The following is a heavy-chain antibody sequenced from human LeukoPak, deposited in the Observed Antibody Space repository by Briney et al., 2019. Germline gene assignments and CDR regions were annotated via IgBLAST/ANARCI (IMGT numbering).Heavy chain of an antibody. CDR1: GFTFSSYA. D-gene: IGHD6-19*01. CDR3: ARDIGPYSSGWYDFDY. CDR2: ISYDGSNK. Sequence: PGRSLRLSCAASGFTFSSYAMHWVRQAPGKGLEWVAVISYDGSNKYYADSVKGRFTISRDNSKNTLYLQMNSLRAEDTAVYYCARDIGPYSSGWYDFDYWGQGTLVTVSS. J-gene: IGHJ4*02. V-gene: IGHV3-30-3*01.